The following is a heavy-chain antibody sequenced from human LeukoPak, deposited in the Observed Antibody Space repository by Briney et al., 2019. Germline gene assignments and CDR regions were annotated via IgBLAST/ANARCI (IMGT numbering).Heavy chain of an antibody. J-gene: IGHJ4*02. Sequence: EAGGSLRLSCAASGFTFSSYAMSWVRQAPGKGLEWVSTMSNSGGSTYYSDSVKGRFTISRDNSKNTLYLQMDSLRVEDTAVYYCAKKRPIRGYTPGFDYWGQGTLVTVSS. CDR2: MSNSGGST. D-gene: IGHD5-18*01. V-gene: IGHV3-23*01. CDR3: AKKRPIRGYTPGFDY. CDR1: GFTFSSYA.